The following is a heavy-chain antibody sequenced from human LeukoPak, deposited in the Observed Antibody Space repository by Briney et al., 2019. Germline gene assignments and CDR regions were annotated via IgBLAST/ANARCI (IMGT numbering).Heavy chain of an antibody. V-gene: IGHV5-51*01. D-gene: IGHD5-12*01. J-gene: IGHJ5*02. Sequence: GESLKISCKGSGYSFTTYWIGWVRQMPGKGLEWMGLIYPGDSDTRYSPSFQGQVTISADKSISTAYLQWGSLKASDTAMYYCARRRGYLLNWFDPWGQGTLVTVSS. CDR2: IYPGDSDT. CDR1: GYSFTTYW. CDR3: ARRRGYLLNWFDP.